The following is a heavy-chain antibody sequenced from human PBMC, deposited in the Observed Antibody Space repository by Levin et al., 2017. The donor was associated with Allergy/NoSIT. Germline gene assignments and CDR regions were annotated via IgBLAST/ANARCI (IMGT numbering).Heavy chain of an antibody. CDR1: GGSIRSGDYY. J-gene: IGHJ5*02. CDR3: AREALNDSWFDP. CDR2: IYYSGAT. Sequence: SQTLSLTCTVSGGSIRSGDYYWSWIRQSPGKGLEWIGYIYYSGATSYNPSLKSRVFISVDRSKNHFSLKLSSVTAADTAVYYCAREALNDSWFDPWGQGTLVTVSS. V-gene: IGHV4-30-4*01.